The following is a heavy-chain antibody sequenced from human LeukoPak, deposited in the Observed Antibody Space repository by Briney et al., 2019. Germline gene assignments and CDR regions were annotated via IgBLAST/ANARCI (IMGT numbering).Heavy chain of an antibody. J-gene: IGHJ5*02. D-gene: IGHD6-13*01. Sequence: GGSLRLSCAASGFTFSSYGMHWVRQAPGKGLEWVAVISYDGSNKYYADSVKDRFTISRDNSKNTLYLQMNSLRAEDTAVYYCAKSIAAAGSTWGQGTLVTVSS. CDR1: GFTFSSYG. CDR3: AKSIAAAGST. CDR2: ISYDGSNK. V-gene: IGHV3-30*18.